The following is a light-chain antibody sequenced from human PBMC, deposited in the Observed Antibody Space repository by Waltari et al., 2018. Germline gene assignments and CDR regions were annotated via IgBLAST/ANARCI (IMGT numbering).Light chain of an antibody. CDR2: AAS. CDR3: QQSYNTPVT. CDR1: QTISNY. V-gene: IGKV1-39*01. J-gene: IGKJ2*01. Sequence: IQMTHSHSSPSASLGHRVTITSRASQTISNYLNWSQQKPGKAPNLLIYAASSLQSGVPARFSGSGSRTDVTLTISSLQPEDFATYYCQQSYNTPVTFGQGTKLEIK.